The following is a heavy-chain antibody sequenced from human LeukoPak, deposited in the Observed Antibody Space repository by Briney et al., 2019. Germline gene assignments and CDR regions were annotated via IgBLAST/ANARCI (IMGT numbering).Heavy chain of an antibody. CDR1: GFTFSYAW. CDR2: ISGSGGST. V-gene: IGHV3-23*01. J-gene: IGHJ5*02. CDR3: AKDRIAAAGTIFDP. Sequence: PGGSLRLSCAASGFTFSYAWMSWVRQAPGKGLEWVSAISGSGGSTYYADSVKGRFTISRDNSKNTLYLQMNSLRAEDTAVYYCAKDRIAAAGTIFDPWGQGTLVTVSS. D-gene: IGHD6-13*01.